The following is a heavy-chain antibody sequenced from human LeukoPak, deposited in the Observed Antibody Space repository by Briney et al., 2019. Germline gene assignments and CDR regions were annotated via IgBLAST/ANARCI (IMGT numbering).Heavy chain of an antibody. V-gene: IGHV4-4*07. CDR2: ISPSGNT. D-gene: IGHD6-6*01. J-gene: IGHJ2*01. CDR1: TDSISTHS. Sequence: SETLSLTCSVSTDSISTHSWSWIRQPAGKRLEWIGHISPSGNTNYNPSLKSRVTMSVDTSKNHFSLKLSSVTAADTAVYYCARRPYWYFDLWGRGTLVTVSS. CDR3: ARRPYWYFDL.